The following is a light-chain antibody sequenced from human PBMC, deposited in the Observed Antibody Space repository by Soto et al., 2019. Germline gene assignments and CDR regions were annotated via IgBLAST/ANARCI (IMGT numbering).Light chain of an antibody. CDR1: SSNIGAGYD. CDR2: ANI. J-gene: IGLJ2*01. Sequence: QSVLTQPPSVSGAPGQRVTISCTGSSSNIGAGYDVHWYQQRPGAAPKLLISANINRPSGVPDRFSGSKSGTSASLAITGLQADDEGDYYCSSYAGSNNVVFGGGTKVTVL. V-gene: IGLV1-40*01. CDR3: SSYAGSNNVV.